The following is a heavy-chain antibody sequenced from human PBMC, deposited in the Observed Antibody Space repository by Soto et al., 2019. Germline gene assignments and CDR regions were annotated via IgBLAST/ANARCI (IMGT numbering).Heavy chain of an antibody. D-gene: IGHD3-9*01. CDR1: GGSISSYY. V-gene: IGHV4-59*01. Sequence: SETLSLTCTVSGGSISSYYWSWIRQPPGKGLEWIGYIYYSGSTNYNPSLKSRVTISVDTSKNQFSLKLSSVTAADTAVYYCGRVALLEEYYDILTGYYGHYFDYWGRGTLVTVSS. J-gene: IGHJ4*02. CDR3: GRVALLEEYYDILTGYYGHYFDY. CDR2: IYYSGST.